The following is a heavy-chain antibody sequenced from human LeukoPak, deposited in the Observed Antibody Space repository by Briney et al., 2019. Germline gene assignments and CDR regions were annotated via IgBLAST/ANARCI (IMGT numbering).Heavy chain of an antibody. CDR2: ISGSGGST. Sequence: GGSLRLSCAASGFTFSSYAMSWVRQAPGKGLEWASAISGSGGSTYYADSVKGRFTISRDNSKNTLYLQMNSLRAEDTAVYYCAKGWDIVVVPAAILDIWGQGTMVTVSS. D-gene: IGHD2-2*01. J-gene: IGHJ3*02. V-gene: IGHV3-23*01. CDR3: AKGWDIVVVPAAILDI. CDR1: GFTFSSYA.